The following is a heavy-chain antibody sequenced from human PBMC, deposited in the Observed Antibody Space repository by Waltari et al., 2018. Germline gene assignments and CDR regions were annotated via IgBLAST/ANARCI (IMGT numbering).Heavy chain of an antibody. CDR1: GDSISRHY. D-gene: IGHD3-10*01. CDR3: ARIVMGPGVTIGFDY. CDR2: IFYTGST. Sequence: QVQLQESGPGVVKPSETLSLTCTVSGDSISRHYWSWIRPPPGKGLELIGSIFYTGSTNYNPSLNSRVTISVDPSKNQFALKLRSVTAADTAVYYCARIVMGPGVTIGFDYWGQGTVVTVSS. V-gene: IGHV4-59*11. J-gene: IGHJ4*02.